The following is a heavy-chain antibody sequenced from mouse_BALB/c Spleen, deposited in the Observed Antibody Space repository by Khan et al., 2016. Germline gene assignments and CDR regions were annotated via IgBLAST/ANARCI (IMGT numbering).Heavy chain of an antibody. CDR1: GYSITSDYA. Sequence: EVQLQESGPGLVKPSQSLSLTCTVTGYSITSDYAWNWIRQFPGNKLEWMGYISYSGSTSYNPSLKSRISITRDTSKNQFFLQLNSVTTEDTATXFCARDYYGSSYCDYWGQGTTLTVSS. CDR2: ISYSGST. V-gene: IGHV3-2*02. J-gene: IGHJ2*01. CDR3: ARDYYGSSYCDY. D-gene: IGHD1-1*01.